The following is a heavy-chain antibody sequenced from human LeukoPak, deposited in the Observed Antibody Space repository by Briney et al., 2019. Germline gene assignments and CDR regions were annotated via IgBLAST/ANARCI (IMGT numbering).Heavy chain of an antibody. D-gene: IGHD3-16*01. J-gene: IGHJ6*02. CDR2: INHNGNVN. Sequence: GGSLRLSCAASGFTFSSYAMSWARQAPGKGLEWVASINHNGNVNYYVDSVKGRFTISGDNAKNSLYLQMSNLRAEDTAVYFCARGGGLDVWGQGATVTVSS. CDR1: GFTFSSYA. CDR3: ARGGGLDV. V-gene: IGHV3-7*03.